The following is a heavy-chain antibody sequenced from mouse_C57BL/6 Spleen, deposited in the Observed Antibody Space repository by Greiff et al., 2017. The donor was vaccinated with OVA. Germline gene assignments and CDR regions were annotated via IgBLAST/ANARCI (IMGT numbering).Heavy chain of an antibody. Sequence: VQLQQPGAELVMPGASVKLSCKASGYTFTSYWMHWVKQRPGQGLEWIGEIDPSDSYTNYNQKFKGKSTLTVDKSSSTAYMQLSSLTSEDSAVYYCARVASSGLYYYAMDYWGQGTSVTVSS. CDR3: ARVASSGLYYYAMDY. J-gene: IGHJ4*01. D-gene: IGHD3-2*02. V-gene: IGHV1-69*01. CDR1: GYTFTSYW. CDR2: IDPSDSYT.